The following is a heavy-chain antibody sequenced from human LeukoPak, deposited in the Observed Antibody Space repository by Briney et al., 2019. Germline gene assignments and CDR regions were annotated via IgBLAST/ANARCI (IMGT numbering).Heavy chain of an antibody. D-gene: IGHD3-22*01. CDR2: ISGSGAST. CDR3: AKSFSSGSYWGYYYMDV. Sequence: QPGGSLRLSCAASGFTFSTYSMSWVRQAPGKGLEWVSDISGSGASTYSADSVKGRFTISRDNSKNTLYLQMNSLRAEDTAVYYCAKSFSSGSYWGYYYMDVWGKGTTVTVSS. J-gene: IGHJ6*03. CDR1: GFTFSTYS. V-gene: IGHV3-23*01.